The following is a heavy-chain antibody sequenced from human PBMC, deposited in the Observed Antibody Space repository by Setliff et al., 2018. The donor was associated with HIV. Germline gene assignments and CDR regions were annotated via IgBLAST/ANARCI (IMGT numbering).Heavy chain of an antibody. CDR2: IYNSGST. V-gene: IGHV4-31*03. CDR1: GGSISSGGFY. D-gene: IGHD3-22*01. CDR3: ARLTYYYDTSVPAAAFDI. J-gene: IGHJ3*02. Sequence: SETLSLTCNVSGGSISSGGFYWNWVRQHPGKGLEWIGYIYNSGSTYYSPSLQSRLTISVDTSKNQLSLKLPSVTAADTAVYYCARLTYYYDTSVPAAAFDIWGQGTMVTVSS.